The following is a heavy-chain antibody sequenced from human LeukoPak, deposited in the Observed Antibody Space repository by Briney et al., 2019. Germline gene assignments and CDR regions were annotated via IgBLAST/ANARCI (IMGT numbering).Heavy chain of an antibody. D-gene: IGHD3-16*01. CDR2: INWSGGRT. CDR1: GFTFDDYG. V-gene: IGHV3-20*04. Sequence: GGSLRLSCAASGFTFDDYGMSWVRQAPGKGLEWVSGINWSGGRTAYADSVKGRFSISRDNAKNSLFLQMNSLRAEDTALYYCARGWTFGDYWGQGTLVTVSS. J-gene: IGHJ4*02. CDR3: ARGWTFGDY.